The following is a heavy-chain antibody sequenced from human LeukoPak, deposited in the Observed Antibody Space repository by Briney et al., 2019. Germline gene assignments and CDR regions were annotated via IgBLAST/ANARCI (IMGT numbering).Heavy chain of an antibody. J-gene: IGHJ5*02. CDR2: INPNSGGT. V-gene: IGHV1-2*02. D-gene: IGHD1-26*01. CDR3: AREYVGATTGRVNWFDP. Sequence: ASVKVSCKASGYTFTSYGISWVRQAPGQGLEWMGWINPNSGGTNYAQKFQGRVTMTRDTSISTAYMELSRLRSDDTAVYYCAREYVGATTGRVNWFDPWGQGTLVTVSS. CDR1: GYTFTSYG.